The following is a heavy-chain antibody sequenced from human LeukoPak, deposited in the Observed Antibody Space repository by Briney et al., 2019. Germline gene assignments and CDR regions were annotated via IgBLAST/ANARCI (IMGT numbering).Heavy chain of an antibody. Sequence: SETLSLTCTVSGGSISSSSYYWGWIRQPPGKGLEWIGSIYYSGSTYYNPSLKSRVTISVDTSKNQFSLKLSSVTAADTAVYYCARAFSSITIIDLFDYWGREPWSPSPQ. CDR2: IYYSGST. J-gene: IGHJ4*02. CDR3: ARAFSSITIIDLFDY. V-gene: IGHV4-39*01. D-gene: IGHD3-3*01. CDR1: GGSISSSSYY.